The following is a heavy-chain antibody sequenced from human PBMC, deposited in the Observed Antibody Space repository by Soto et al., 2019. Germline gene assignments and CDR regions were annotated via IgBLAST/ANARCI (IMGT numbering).Heavy chain of an antibody. D-gene: IGHD6-13*01. CDR1: GSIFSGYS. CDR3: VKPSTSTNWYLFDH. V-gene: IGHV3-48*01. CDR2: IANSGSPI. J-gene: IGHJ5*02. Sequence: GRSLRVSCAASGSIFSGYSMNSVRQAPGKGLEWLSYIANSGSPIYYADSVKGRFTISRDNAKNTLYLQMNSLRAEDTAVYYCVKPSTSTNWYLFDHWGQGALVTVSS.